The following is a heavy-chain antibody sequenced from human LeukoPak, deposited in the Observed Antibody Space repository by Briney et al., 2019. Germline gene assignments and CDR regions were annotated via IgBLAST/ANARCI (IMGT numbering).Heavy chain of an antibody. D-gene: IGHD3-22*01. J-gene: IGHJ5*02. V-gene: IGHV1-2*02. CDR3: ARDHFPFSHYYDSSGYYLNWFDP. Sequence: GASVKVSCKASGYTFTGYYMHWVRQAPGQGHEWMGWINPNSGGTNYAQKFKGRVTMTRDTSISTAYMELSRLRSDDTAVYYCARDHFPFSHYYDSSGYYLNWFDPWGQGTLVTVSS. CDR2: INPNSGGT. CDR1: GYTFTGYY.